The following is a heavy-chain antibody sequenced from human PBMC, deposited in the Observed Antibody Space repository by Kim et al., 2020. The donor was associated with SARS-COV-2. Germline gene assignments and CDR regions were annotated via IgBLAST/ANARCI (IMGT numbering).Heavy chain of an antibody. V-gene: IGHV4-34*01. Sequence: SETLSLTCAVYGGSFSGYYWSWIRQPPGKGLEWIGEINHSGSTNYNPSLKSRVTISVDTSKNQFSLKLSSVTAADTAVYYCARGGPPRRPLLGYCSGGSCYPSGNYFDYWGQGTLVTVSS. J-gene: IGHJ4*02. CDR3: ARGGPPRRPLLGYCSGGSCYPSGNYFDY. D-gene: IGHD2-15*01. CDR1: GGSFSGYY. CDR2: INHSGST.